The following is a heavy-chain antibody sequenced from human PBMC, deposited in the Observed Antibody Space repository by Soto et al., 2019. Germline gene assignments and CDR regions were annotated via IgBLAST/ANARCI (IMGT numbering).Heavy chain of an antibody. CDR3: ARGGSLVVVTAPFDY. J-gene: IGHJ4*02. CDR1: GYTFTDYY. Sequence: QVRLVQSGPEVKKPGASVKVSCKASGYTFTDYYMNWVRQAPGQGLEWMGVINPSGGYTTYGQRFLGRLSMTRDTSTNTVYMELSGLRFEDTAVYYCARGGSLVVVTAPFDYWGQGSLVSVSS. D-gene: IGHD2-21*02. V-gene: IGHV1-46*03. CDR2: INPSGGYT.